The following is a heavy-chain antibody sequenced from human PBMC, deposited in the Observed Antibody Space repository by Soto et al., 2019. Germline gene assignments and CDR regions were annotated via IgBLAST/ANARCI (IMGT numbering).Heavy chain of an antibody. J-gene: IGHJ1*01. Sequence: SETLSLTCTVSGGSISSYYWSWIRQPPGKGLEWIGYIYYSGSTNYNPSLKSRVTISVDTSKNQFSLKLSSVTAADTAVYYCARGPYSSSSLYFHHWGQGTLVTVSS. D-gene: IGHD6-13*01. CDR2: IYYSGST. CDR1: GGSISSYY. CDR3: ARGPYSSSSLYFHH. V-gene: IGHV4-59*01.